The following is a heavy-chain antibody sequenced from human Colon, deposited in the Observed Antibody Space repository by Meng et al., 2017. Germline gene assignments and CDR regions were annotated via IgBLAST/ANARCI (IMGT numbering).Heavy chain of an antibody. Sequence: SETLSLTCAVYGGSFSGYYWSWIRQPPGKGLEWIGEINHSGSTNYNPSLKSRVTISVDTSKNQFSLKLSSVTAADTAVYYCARGLRGLDVRREGTTLTVSS. CDR3: ARGLRGLDV. D-gene: IGHD3-10*01. V-gene: IGHV4-34*01. J-gene: IGHJ6*02. CDR2: INHSGST. CDR1: GGSFSGYY.